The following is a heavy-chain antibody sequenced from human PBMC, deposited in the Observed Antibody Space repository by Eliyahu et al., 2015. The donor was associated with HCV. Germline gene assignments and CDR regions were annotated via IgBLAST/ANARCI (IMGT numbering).Heavy chain of an antibody. CDR1: GGSITTYY. CDR2: IHYSGST. J-gene: IGHJ5*02. CDR3: ASGGGGIAVTGTGGWFDP. V-gene: IGHV4-59*01. D-gene: IGHD6-19*01. Sequence: QVQLQESGPGLVKPSETLSLTCTVPGGSITTYYWSWIRQPPGRGLEWIGYIHYSGSTNYNPPLKSRVTISVDTSKNQFFLNLTSVTAADTAMYYCASGGGGIAVTGTGGWFDPWGQGTLVTVSS.